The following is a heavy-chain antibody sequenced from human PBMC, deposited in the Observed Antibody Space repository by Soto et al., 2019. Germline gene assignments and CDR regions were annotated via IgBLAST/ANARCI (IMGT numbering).Heavy chain of an antibody. CDR2: ISTDGGTT. V-gene: IGHV3-15*07. D-gene: IGHD5-18*01. CDR3: SHGYYQYFNS. CDR1: GFTFTTYW. Sequence: GGSLRLSCAPSGFTFTTYWMHWVRQAPGKGLVWVSRISTDGGTTDYAAPVKGRFTISRDDSENTLYLQMNSLKTEDTAVYYCSHGYYQYFNSWGQGTLVTAPQ. J-gene: IGHJ4*02.